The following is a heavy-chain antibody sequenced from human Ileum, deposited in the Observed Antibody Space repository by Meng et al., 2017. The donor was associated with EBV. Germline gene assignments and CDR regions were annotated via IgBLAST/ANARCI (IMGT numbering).Heavy chain of an antibody. CDR2: ISGSGGSA. J-gene: IGHJ4*02. V-gene: IGHV3-23*04. CDR3: AKDVAAGTYFDF. Sequence: VQSVEAGGVLVQPGGSLRLSFAASGFSFSDYDISWVRQPPGKGLEWVSAISGSGGSAYYGDSVKGRFTISRDNSKSTVYLHMNSLGADDAAVYYCAKDVAAGTYFDFWGRGTLVTVSS. CDR1: GFSFSDYD. D-gene: IGHD6-19*01.